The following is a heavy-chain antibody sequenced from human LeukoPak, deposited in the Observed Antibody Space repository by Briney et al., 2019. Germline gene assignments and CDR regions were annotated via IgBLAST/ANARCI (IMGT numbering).Heavy chain of an antibody. CDR3: AKDLRSRIAAAGAPDY. J-gene: IGHJ4*02. D-gene: IGHD6-13*01. CDR2: ISSTSTT. CDR1: GFTFGSYT. V-gene: IGHV3-48*01. Sequence: GGSLRLSCAVSGFTFGSYTMNWVCQAPGKGLEWVSHISSTSTTYYADSVKGRFTISRDNSKNTIYLQMNSLRAEDTAVYYCAKDLRSRIAAAGAPDYWGQGTLVTVSS.